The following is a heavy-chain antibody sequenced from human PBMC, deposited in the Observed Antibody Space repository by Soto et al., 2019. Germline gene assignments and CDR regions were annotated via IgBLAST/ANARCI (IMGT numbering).Heavy chain of an antibody. Sequence: QVQLQESGPGLVKPSQTLSLTCTVSGDSISSSNNYWSWIRQPPGEGLEWIGFISYSGTTSYSPPLKSRLAIPLDTAKNQFSLSLSSVTAADTAVYYCARGRGYSYGLDPWGQGTLVTVSS. J-gene: IGHJ5*02. CDR1: GDSISSSNNY. V-gene: IGHV4-30-4*01. CDR3: ARGRGYSYGLDP. D-gene: IGHD5-18*01. CDR2: ISYSGTT.